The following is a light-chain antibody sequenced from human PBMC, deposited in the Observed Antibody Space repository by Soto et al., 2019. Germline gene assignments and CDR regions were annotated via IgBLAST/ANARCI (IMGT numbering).Light chain of an antibody. J-gene: IGKJ2*01. Sequence: GERVTLSCRASQPINSWLAWYQQRPGKAPRLLIYKASTLESGVPSRFSGSGSGTEFTLTISTLQPDDFATYYCQQYDSIPYTFGQGTKLDIK. CDR3: QQYDSIPYT. CDR2: KAS. V-gene: IGKV1-5*03. CDR1: QPINSW.